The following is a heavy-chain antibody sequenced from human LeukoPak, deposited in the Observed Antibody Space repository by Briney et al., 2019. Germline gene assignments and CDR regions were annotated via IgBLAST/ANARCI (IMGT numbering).Heavy chain of an antibody. V-gene: IGHV3-53*01. CDR3: ARGLAAAGLCFDY. CDR2: VYTGGST. D-gene: IGHD6-13*01. Sequence: PGGSLRLSCAASGFTFSTYSMNWVCQTPGEGLEWVSVVYTGGSTYSADSVKGRFTISRDNSKNTLYLQMNSLRAEDTAVYYCARGLAAAGLCFDYWGQGALVTDSS. J-gene: IGHJ4*02. CDR1: GFTFSTYS.